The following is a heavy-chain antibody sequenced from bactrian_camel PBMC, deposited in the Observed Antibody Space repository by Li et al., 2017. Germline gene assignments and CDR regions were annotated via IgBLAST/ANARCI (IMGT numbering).Heavy chain of an antibody. CDR2: IRGGGDGT. V-gene: IGHV3S40*01. J-gene: IGHJ6*01. Sequence: DVQLVESGGGLVQPGGSLSLSCAASGLTLSNYAMTWVRLSPGKGLEWVAAIRGGGDGTYYADSVKGRFTLSEDSAKNTVYLQMNSLTPEDTAIYYCAARAGGGRVGCSGGHYGDADFGRWGQGTQVTVS. CDR1: GLTLSNYA. CDR3: AARAGGGRVGCSGGHYGDADFGR. D-gene: IGHD5*01.